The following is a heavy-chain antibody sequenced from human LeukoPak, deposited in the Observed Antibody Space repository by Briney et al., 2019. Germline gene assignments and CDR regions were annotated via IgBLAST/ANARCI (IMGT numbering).Heavy chain of an antibody. CDR3: ARGGGYSSSWYWYYYYYGMDV. D-gene: IGHD6-13*01. CDR1: GFTFSSYG. Sequence: GGSLRLSCAASGFTFSSYGMHWVRQAPGKGLEWVAVIWYDGSNKYYADSVKGRFTISRDNSKNTLYLHMNSLRAEDTAVYYCARGGGYSSSWYWYYYYYGMDVWGQGTTVTVSS. CDR2: IWYDGSNK. V-gene: IGHV3-33*01. J-gene: IGHJ6*02.